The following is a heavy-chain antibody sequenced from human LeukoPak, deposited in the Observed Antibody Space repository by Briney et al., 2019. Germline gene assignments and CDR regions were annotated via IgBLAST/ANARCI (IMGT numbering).Heavy chain of an antibody. CDR2: ISGSGGST. CDR1: GFTFSSYA. Sequence: GGSLRLSCAASGFTFSSYAMSWVRQAPGKGLEWVSAISGSGGSTYYADSVKGRFTISRDNSKNTLYLQMNSLRAEDTAVYYCAKGRVPIAAAGISTYYGMDVWGQGTTVTVSS. CDR3: AKGRVPIAAAGISTYYGMDV. J-gene: IGHJ6*02. D-gene: IGHD6-13*01. V-gene: IGHV3-23*01.